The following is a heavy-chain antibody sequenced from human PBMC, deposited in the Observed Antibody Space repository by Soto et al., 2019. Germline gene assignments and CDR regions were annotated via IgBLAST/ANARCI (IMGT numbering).Heavy chain of an antibody. V-gene: IGHV3-48*03. D-gene: IGHD3-10*01. J-gene: IGHJ3*02. CDR2: MSSSGGNI. CDR3: AGEGESAGRNACDI. CDR1: GFSLNNYE. Sequence: EVQLVESGGGLVQPGGSLRLSCEASGFSLNNYEMNWVRQAPGKGLEWLSYMSSSGGNIYYVDSVKGRFTISRDTAKNSVYLHMDSLRVEDTAIYHCAGEGESAGRNACDIWVQGTMVTVSS.